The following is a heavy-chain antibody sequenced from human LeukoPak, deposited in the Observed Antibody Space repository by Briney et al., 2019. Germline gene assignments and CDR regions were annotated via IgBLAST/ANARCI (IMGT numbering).Heavy chain of an antibody. CDR3: ARRSGYSSSWSEYFQH. J-gene: IGHJ1*01. V-gene: IGHV1-2*02. Sequence: GASVKVSCKSSGYTFTGYYMHWVRQAPGQGLEWMGWINPNSGGTNYAQKFQGRVTMTRDTSISTAYMELSRLRSDDTAVYYCARRSGYSSSWSEYFQHWGQGTLVTVSS. D-gene: IGHD6-13*01. CDR2: INPNSGGT. CDR1: GYTFTGYY.